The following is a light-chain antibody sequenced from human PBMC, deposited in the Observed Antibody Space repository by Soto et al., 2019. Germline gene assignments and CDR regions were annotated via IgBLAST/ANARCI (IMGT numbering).Light chain of an antibody. CDR2: DAS. V-gene: IGKV3-11*01. CDR3: QQRTNWPSST. Sequence: EIVLTQSPATLSLPPGERATLSCRASQSVRSYLAWYQQKPGQAPRLLIHDASSRATGIPARFSGSGSGTDFTLTISSLEPEDFAVYYCQQRTNWPSSTFGQGTRLE. J-gene: IGKJ5*01. CDR1: QSVRSY.